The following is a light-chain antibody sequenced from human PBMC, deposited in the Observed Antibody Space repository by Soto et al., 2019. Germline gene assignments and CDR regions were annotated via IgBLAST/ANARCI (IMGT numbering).Light chain of an antibody. J-gene: IGKJ3*01. CDR1: QSVSSSY. Sequence: EIVLTQSPGTLSLSPGERATLSCRASQSVSSSYLAWYQQKPGQAPRLLIYGASSRATGIPDRFSGSGSGTYFTLTISRLEPEDFAVYYCQQYGSSPPFTFGPGNKVDIK. CDR2: GAS. CDR3: QQYGSSPPFT. V-gene: IGKV3-20*01.